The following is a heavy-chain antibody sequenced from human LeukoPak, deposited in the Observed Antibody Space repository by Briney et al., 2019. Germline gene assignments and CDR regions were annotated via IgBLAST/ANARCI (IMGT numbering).Heavy chain of an antibody. Sequence: SETLSPTCTVSGVSVSSGSYYWSWIRQPPGKGLEWIGYIYYSGSTNYNPSLKSRVTISVDTSKNQFSLKLSSVTAADTAVYYCARGGRLAYCGGDCLETNWFDPWGQGTLVTVSS. D-gene: IGHD2-21*02. J-gene: IGHJ5*02. CDR1: GVSVSSGSYY. V-gene: IGHV4-61*01. CDR2: IYYSGST. CDR3: ARGGRLAYCGGDCLETNWFDP.